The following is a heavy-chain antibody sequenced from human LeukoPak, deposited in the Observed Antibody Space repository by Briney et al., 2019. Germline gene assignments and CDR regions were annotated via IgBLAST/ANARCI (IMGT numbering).Heavy chain of an antibody. D-gene: IGHD1-26*01. CDR2: IYSSGST. J-gene: IGHJ4*02. V-gene: IGHV4-59*04. Sequence: SETLSLTCNVSGGSIRGYYWSWIRQPPGKGLEWIGNIYSSGSTYYNASLQSRVTISIDTSKNQFSLRLNSVSAADTAMYYCAKSGGYGLIDYWGQGTLVTVSS. CDR1: GGSIRGYY. CDR3: AKSGGYGLIDY.